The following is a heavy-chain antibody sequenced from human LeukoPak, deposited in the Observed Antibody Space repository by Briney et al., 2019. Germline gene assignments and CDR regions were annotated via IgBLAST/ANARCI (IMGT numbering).Heavy chain of an antibody. V-gene: IGHV4-59*08. CDR2: IHYSGST. D-gene: IGHD4-17*01. J-gene: IGHJ4*02. CDR3: ARVFPDYGDSDY. Sequence: PSETLSLTCTVSGGSISSYHWIWIRQPPGKGLEWIGYIHYSGSTNYNPSLKSRVTTSVDTSKKQFSLKLRSVTAADTAVYYCARVFPDYGDSDYWGQGTLVTVSS. CDR1: GGSISSYH.